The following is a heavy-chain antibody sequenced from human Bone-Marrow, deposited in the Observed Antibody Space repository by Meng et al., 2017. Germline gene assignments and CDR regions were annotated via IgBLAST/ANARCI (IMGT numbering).Heavy chain of an antibody. J-gene: IGHJ5*02. Sequence: QVQLQQWGVVLFKRCGTLCLACAVYGGSFGGYYWSWIRQPPGKGLEWIGEINHSGSTNYNPSLKSRVTISVDTSKNQFSLKLSSVTAADTAVYYCARERNTYRFSVGRGKWFDPWGQGTLVTVSS. CDR3: ARERNTYRFSVGRGKWFDP. V-gene: IGHV4-34*01. CDR1: GGSFGGYY. D-gene: IGHD3-3*01. CDR2: INHSGST.